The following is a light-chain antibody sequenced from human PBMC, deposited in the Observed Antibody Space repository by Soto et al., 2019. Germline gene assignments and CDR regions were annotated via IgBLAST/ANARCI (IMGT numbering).Light chain of an antibody. V-gene: IGLV2-14*01. J-gene: IGLJ1*01. CDR2: EVS. Sequence: QSALTQPASVSGSPGQSITISCTGTSSDVGNYKYVSWYQQHPGKAPKLMIYEVSNRPSGVSNRFSGSKSGNTASLTISGLQAEDEGHYYCSSYTSDNRSYVFGTGTKVTVL. CDR3: SSYTSDNRSYV. CDR1: SSDVGNYKY.